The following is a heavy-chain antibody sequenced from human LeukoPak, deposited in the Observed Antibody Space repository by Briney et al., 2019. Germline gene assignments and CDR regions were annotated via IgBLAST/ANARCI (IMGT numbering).Heavy chain of an antibody. J-gene: IGHJ4*02. CDR2: IYPGDSDT. CDR3: ARLSSGRGYGTTYFDN. Sequence: GESLKISCQGSGYSFTTYWIAWVRQMPGKGLEWMGIIYPGDSDTRYSPSFQGQVTISVDKSVTTAYVQWSSLKASDTAMYYWARLSSGRGYGTTYFDNEGQGTLVIVSS. CDR1: GYSFTTYW. D-gene: IGHD1-1*01. V-gene: IGHV5-51*01.